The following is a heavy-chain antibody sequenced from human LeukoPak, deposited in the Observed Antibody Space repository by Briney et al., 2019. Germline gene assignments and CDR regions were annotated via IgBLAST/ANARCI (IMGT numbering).Heavy chain of an antibody. Sequence: GGSLRLSCAASGFTFSSYWMSWVRQAPGKGLEWVANIKQDGSEKYYVDSVKGRFTISRDNAKNSLCLQMNSLRAEDTAVYYCARGHIAAAGPGGYWGQGTLVTVSS. J-gene: IGHJ4*02. D-gene: IGHD6-13*01. CDR3: ARGHIAAAGPGGY. V-gene: IGHV3-7*04. CDR2: IKQDGSEK. CDR1: GFTFSSYW.